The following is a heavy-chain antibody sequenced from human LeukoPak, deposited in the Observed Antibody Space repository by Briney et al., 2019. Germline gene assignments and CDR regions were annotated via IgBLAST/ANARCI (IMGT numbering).Heavy chain of an antibody. J-gene: IGHJ5*02. CDR2: MNPNSGNT. V-gene: IGHV1-8*03. D-gene: IGHD1-7*01. CDR3: ARVRTGTTGGSWFDP. CDR1: GYTFTSYG. Sequence: ASVKVSCKASGYTFTSYGISWVRQATGQGLEWMGWMNPNSGNTGYAQKFQGRVTITRNTSISTAYMELSSLRSEDTAVYYCARVRTGTTGGSWFDPWGQGTLVTVSS.